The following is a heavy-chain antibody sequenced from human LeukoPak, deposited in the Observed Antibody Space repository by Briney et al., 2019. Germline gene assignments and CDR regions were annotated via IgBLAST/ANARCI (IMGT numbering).Heavy chain of an antibody. D-gene: IGHD6-13*01. V-gene: IGHV3-11*01. Sequence: GSLRLSCAASGFTFSVYYMSWIRQAPGKGLEWVSYISSSGSTIYYADSVKGRFTISRDNAKNSLYLQMNSLRAEDTAVYYCARALAAAGTFWFDPWGQGTLVTVSS. CDR2: ISSSGSTI. J-gene: IGHJ5*02. CDR3: ARALAAAGTFWFDP. CDR1: GFTFSVYY.